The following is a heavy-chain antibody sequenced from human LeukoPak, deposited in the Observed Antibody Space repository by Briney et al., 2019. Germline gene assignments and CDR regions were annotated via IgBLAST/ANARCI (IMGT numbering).Heavy chain of an antibody. D-gene: IGHD5-24*01. CDR1: GGSISSYY. J-gene: IGHJ4*02. V-gene: IGHV4-59*12. CDR2: IYYSGST. Sequence: SETLSLTCTVSGGSISSYYWSWIRQPPGKGLEWIGYIYYSGSTNYNPSLKSRVTISVDTSKNQFSLKLSSVTAADTAVYYCARAWLQTHFDYWGQGTLVTVSS. CDR3: ARAWLQTHFDY.